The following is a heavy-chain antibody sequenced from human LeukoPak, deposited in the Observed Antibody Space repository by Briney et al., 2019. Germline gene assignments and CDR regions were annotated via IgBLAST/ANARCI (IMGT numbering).Heavy chain of an antibody. J-gene: IGHJ5*02. CDR3: ARHFPVEAGTEWFDP. Sequence: PSETLSLTCTVSGGSISSSSYYWGWIRQPPGKGLEWIGSIYYSGSTYYNPSLKSRVTISVDTSKNQFSLKLGSVTAADTAVYYCARHFPVEAGTEWFDPWGQGTLVTVSS. CDR1: GGSISSSSYY. D-gene: IGHD6-19*01. V-gene: IGHV4-39*01. CDR2: IYYSGST.